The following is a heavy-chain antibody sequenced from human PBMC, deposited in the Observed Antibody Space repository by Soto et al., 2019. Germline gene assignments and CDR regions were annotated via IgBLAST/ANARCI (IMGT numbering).Heavy chain of an antibody. V-gene: IGHV5-51*03. J-gene: IGHJ4*02. Sequence: EVQLVQSGGEVRKPGESLKISCKGSGYNFTNYWVGWVRQMPGKGLEWMGIIYPGDSYTRYSPSFQGQVTISADKSISNAYLQWSSLRASDSAMYYCARGGDYISIDYWGQGTLVTVSS. CDR3: ARGGDYISIDY. CDR1: GYNFTNYW. D-gene: IGHD4-17*01. CDR2: IYPGDSYT.